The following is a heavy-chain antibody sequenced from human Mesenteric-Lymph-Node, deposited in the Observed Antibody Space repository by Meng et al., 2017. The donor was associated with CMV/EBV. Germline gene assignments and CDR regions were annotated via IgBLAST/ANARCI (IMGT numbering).Heavy chain of an antibody. Sequence: SETLSLTCTVSGGSISSSDYYWGWIRQPPGKGLESIGTIYYSGATYYKPSLKSRVTISLDTSKTQFSLKLRSVTAADTAVYYCARGIRSRQINYYGSGRGPLSPFDYWGQGTLVTVSS. CDR2: IYYSGAT. V-gene: IGHV4-39*07. J-gene: IGHJ4*02. D-gene: IGHD3-10*01. CDR1: GGSISSSDYY. CDR3: ARGIRSRQINYYGSGRGPLSPFDY.